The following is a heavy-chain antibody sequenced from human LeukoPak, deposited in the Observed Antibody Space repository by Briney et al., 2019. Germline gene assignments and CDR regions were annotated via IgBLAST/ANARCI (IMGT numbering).Heavy chain of an antibody. CDR3: TRELLYHYYEY. D-gene: IGHD3-3*01. Sequence: GGSLRLSCAASGFTVSSHFMSWVRQAPGKGLEWVSVLYDDGTTKYPDSVKGRFTISRDNFKNTLYLQMDSLRTEDTAVYYCTRELLYHYYEYWGQGTLVTVSS. J-gene: IGHJ4*02. V-gene: IGHV3-53*01. CDR2: LYDDGTT. CDR1: GFTVSSHF.